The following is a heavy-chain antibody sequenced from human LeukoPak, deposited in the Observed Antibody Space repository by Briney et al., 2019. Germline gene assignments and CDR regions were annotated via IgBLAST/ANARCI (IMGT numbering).Heavy chain of an antibody. V-gene: IGHV1-8*03. CDR2: MHANSGNT. J-gene: IGHJ6*03. D-gene: IGHD5-24*01. Sequence: ASVKLSYKASEYTFTSYDINWLRESTGLGLGWMGWMHANSGNTGYAQRYQGRVTITRNTSISTAYMELSRLRSEDTAVYYCARVQMATIFYYYYYMDVWSKATTVTVSS. CDR3: ARVQMATIFYYYYYMDV. CDR1: EYTFTSYD.